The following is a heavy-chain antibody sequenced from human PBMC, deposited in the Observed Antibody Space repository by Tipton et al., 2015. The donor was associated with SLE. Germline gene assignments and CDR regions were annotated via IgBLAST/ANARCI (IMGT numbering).Heavy chain of an antibody. J-gene: IGHJ4*02. D-gene: IGHD3-3*01. CDR1: GGTFSSYA. CDR3: ARTPIFGVVIPDY. Sequence: QSGPEVKKPGSSVKVSCKASGGTFSSYAISWVRQAPGQGLEWMGGFIPIFGTANYAQKFQGRVTITTDESTSTAYMELRSLRSDDTAVYYCARTPIFGVVIPDYWGRGTLVTVSS. CDR2: FIPIFGTA. V-gene: IGHV1-69*05.